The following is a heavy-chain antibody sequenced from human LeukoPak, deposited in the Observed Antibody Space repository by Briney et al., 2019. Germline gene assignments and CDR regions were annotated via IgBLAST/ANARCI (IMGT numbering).Heavy chain of an antibody. CDR2: ISYDGSNK. CDR1: GFTFSSYA. D-gene: IGHD6-19*01. V-gene: IGHV3-30-3*01. CDR3: AKDQRKGSGWSRVDGMDV. J-gene: IGHJ6*02. Sequence: GGSLRLSCAASGFTFSSYAMHWVRQAPGKGLEWVAVISYDGSNKYYADSVKGRFTISRGNSKNTLYLQMNSLRAEDTAVYYCAKDQRKGSGWSRVDGMDVWGQGTTVTVSS.